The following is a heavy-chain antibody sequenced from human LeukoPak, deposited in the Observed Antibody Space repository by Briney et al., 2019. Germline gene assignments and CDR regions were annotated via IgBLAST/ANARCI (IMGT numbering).Heavy chain of an antibody. V-gene: IGHV3-30*04. Sequence: PGGSLRLSCAASGFTLSSYAMHWVRQAPGKGLEWVAVISYDGSNKYYADSVKGRFTISRDNSKNTLHLQMNSLRAEDTAVYYCARERRSALGYCTNGVCYSSEYWGQGTLVTVSS. CDR3: ARERRSALGYCTNGVCYSSEY. CDR2: ISYDGSNK. J-gene: IGHJ4*02. D-gene: IGHD2-8*01. CDR1: GFTLSSYA.